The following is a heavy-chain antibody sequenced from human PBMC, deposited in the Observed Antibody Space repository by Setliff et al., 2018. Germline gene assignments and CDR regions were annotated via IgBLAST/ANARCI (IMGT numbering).Heavy chain of an antibody. CDR1: GGSFSGYY. CDR3: ARAIVVVPPNALKVYFDH. CDR2: IYAGEAT. D-gene: IGHD2-2*01. Sequence: SETLSLTCAVYGGSFSGYYWSWIRQTAGKGLEWIGSIYAGEATYYNPSLESRVVISVDSSKKRFSLKVSSVTAADTAVYYCARAIVVVPPNALKVYFDHWGPGGQVTVSS. V-gene: IGHV4-59*10. J-gene: IGHJ4*02.